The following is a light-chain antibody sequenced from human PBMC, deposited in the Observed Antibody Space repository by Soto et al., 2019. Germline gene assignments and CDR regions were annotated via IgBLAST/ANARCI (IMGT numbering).Light chain of an antibody. V-gene: IGKV1-27*01. Sequence: DIQMTQSPSSLSASLGDRVTITCRASQGIGVYLAWFQQKPGKVPKLLIYAASTLQSGVPSRFSGSRSETDFTLTISSLQPEDFANYYCQKYNSAPLTFGGGTKVEIK. CDR2: AAS. J-gene: IGKJ4*01. CDR3: QKYNSAPLT. CDR1: QGIGVY.